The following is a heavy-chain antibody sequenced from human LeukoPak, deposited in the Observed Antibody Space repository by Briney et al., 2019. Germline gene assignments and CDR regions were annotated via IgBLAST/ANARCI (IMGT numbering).Heavy chain of an antibody. CDR1: GYTFTGYY. J-gene: IGHJ5*02. CDR3: ARLSSHYGDYKVDP. V-gene: IGHV1-2*02. D-gene: IGHD4-17*01. CDR2: IDPNSGGT. Sequence: ASVKVSCKASGYTFTGYYIHWVRQAPGQGLEWMGWIDPNSGGTKYAQNFQGRVTMTRDTPANTAYMDLSSLRSEDTAVYYCARLSSHYGDYKVDPWGQGTLVTVSS.